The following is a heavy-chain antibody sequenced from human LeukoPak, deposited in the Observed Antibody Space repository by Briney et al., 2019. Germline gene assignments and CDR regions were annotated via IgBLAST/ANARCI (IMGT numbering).Heavy chain of an antibody. CDR2: IFYTGST. D-gene: IGHD6-13*01. J-gene: IGHJ4*02. CDR3: AGSIAAAGPLDY. Sequence: SETLSLTCTVSGGSISSDYWSWIRQPPGKGLEWIGSIFYTGSTNYNPSLKSRVTISVDTSKKQFSLKLSSVTAADTAVYHCAGSIAAAGPLDYWGQGTLVTVSS. CDR1: GGSISSDY. V-gene: IGHV4-59*01.